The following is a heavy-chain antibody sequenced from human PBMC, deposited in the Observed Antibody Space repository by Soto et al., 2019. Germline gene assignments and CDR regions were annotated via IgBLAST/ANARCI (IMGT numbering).Heavy chain of an antibody. V-gene: IGHV3-66*01. CDR2: IYSGGST. CDR3: ARARAPDY. Sequence: GGSLRLSCAASGFTVNNNYMNWVRQAPGKGLEWGSVIYSGGSTYYADSGKGRFSISRGNSKNTLYLQMNNLRAEDTAVYYCARARAPDYWGQGTLVTVSS. J-gene: IGHJ4*02. CDR1: GFTVNNNY.